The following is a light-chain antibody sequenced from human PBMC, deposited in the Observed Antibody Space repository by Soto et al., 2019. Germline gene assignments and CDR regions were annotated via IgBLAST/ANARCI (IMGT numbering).Light chain of an antibody. V-gene: IGLV1-47*02. CDR1: SLNIGGNP. J-gene: IGLJ2*01. Sequence: QSVLTQPPSASGTPGQMVTISCSGSSLNIGGNPVSWFQHLPGAPPKLLIHSNHKRPSGVPDRFSGSKSGTSASLAIRGLRSEDEADYYCGTWDSSLSVVVFGGGTQLTVL. CDR3: GTWDSSLSVVV. CDR2: SNH.